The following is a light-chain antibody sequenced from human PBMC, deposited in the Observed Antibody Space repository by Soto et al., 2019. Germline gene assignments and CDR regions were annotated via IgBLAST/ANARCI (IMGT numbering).Light chain of an antibody. CDR2: GAS. J-gene: IGKJ1*01. CDR3: QQRSVWPWT. Sequence: EIAMTQSPATLSVSPGERATLSCRASQSVSSNLAWYQQKPGQAPRLLIYGASTRATGIPARFSGSGSGTEFTLTISSLEPEDFAVYYCQQRSVWPWTFGQGTKVDNK. V-gene: IGKV3-15*01. CDR1: QSVSSN.